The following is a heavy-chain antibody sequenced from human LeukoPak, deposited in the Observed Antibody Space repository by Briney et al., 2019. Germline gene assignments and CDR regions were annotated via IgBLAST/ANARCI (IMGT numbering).Heavy chain of an antibody. J-gene: IGHJ4*02. Sequence: GGSLRLSCAASGFTFSSYWMHWVRQAPGKGLVWVSRINSDGSSTSYADSVTGRFTISRDNSMNTVDLQMSSLRVEDTAIYYCATPQGDYWGQGNLVTVSS. V-gene: IGHV3-74*01. D-gene: IGHD3-16*01. CDR2: INSDGSST. CDR1: GFTFSSYW. CDR3: ATPQGDY.